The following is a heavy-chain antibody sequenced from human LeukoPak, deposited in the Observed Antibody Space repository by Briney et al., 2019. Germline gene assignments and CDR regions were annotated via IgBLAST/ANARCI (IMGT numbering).Heavy chain of an antibody. CDR3: ARTTFYYDRSGYSNWFDP. D-gene: IGHD3-22*01. CDR2: IYHSGTT. J-gene: IGHJ5*02. Sequence: PSETLSLTCTVSGYSISSGYYWGWIRQPPGKGLEWIGSIYHSGTTYYNPSLKSRVTISVDTSRNQFSLKLSSVTAADTAVYYCARTTFYYDRSGYSNWFDPWGQGTLVTVSS. V-gene: IGHV4-38-2*02. CDR1: GYSISSGYY.